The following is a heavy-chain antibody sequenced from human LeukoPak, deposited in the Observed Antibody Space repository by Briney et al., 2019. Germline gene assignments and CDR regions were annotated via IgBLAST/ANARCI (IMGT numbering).Heavy chain of an antibody. CDR2: ISGSGGST. J-gene: IGHJ4*02. CDR1: GFTFTSYS. Sequence: PGGSLRLSCAASGFTFTSYSMNWVRQAPGKGLEWVSTISGSGGSTYYADSVKGRFTISRDNSKNTLYLQMNSLRAEDTAVYYCAKAMVRVLDYWGQGTLVTVSS. CDR3: AKAMVRVLDY. V-gene: IGHV3-23*01. D-gene: IGHD3-10*01.